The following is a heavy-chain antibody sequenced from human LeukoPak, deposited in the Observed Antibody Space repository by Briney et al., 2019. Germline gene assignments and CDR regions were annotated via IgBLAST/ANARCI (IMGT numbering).Heavy chain of an antibody. D-gene: IGHD4-17*01. CDR2: IYYSGST. Sequence: PSETLSLTCTASGGSISSSSYYWGWIRQPPGKGLEWIGSIYYSGSTYYNPSLKSRVTISVDTSKNQFSLKLSSVTAADTAVYYCARHPGYGDYVVYYYYYMDVWGKGTTVTVSS. CDR1: GGSISSSSYY. V-gene: IGHV4-39*01. CDR3: ARHPGYGDYVVYYYYYMDV. J-gene: IGHJ6*03.